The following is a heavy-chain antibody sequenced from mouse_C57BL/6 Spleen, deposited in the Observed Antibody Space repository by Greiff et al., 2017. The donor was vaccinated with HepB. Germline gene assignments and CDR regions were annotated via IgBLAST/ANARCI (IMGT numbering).Heavy chain of an antibody. CDR1: GYTFTSYW. J-gene: IGHJ2*01. CDR3: ARVITTVVTYYFDY. Sequence: QVQLQQPGAELVRPGSSVKLSCKASGYTFTSYWMHWVKQRPIQGLEWIGNIDPSDSETHYNQKFKDKATLTVDKSSSTAYMQLSSLTSEDSAVYYCARVITTVVTYYFDYWGQGTTLTVSS. V-gene: IGHV1-52*01. CDR2: IDPSDSET. D-gene: IGHD1-1*01.